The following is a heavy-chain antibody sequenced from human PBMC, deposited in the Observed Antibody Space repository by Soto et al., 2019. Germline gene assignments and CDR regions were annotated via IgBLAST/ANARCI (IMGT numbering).Heavy chain of an antibody. CDR2: ISYDGSNK. V-gene: IGHV3-30*03. J-gene: IGHJ4*02. D-gene: IGHD3-10*01. Sequence: GGSLRLSCAVSGFTVSAKWMSWVRQAPGKGLEWVAVISYDGSNKYYADSVKGRFTISRDNSKNTLYLQMNSLRAEDTAVYYCARDISSVRGVIRWFFDYWGQGTLVTVSS. CDR1: GFTVSAKW. CDR3: ARDISSVRGVIRWFFDY.